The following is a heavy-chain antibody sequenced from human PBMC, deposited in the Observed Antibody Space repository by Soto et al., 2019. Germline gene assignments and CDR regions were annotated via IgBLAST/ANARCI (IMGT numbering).Heavy chain of an antibody. D-gene: IGHD2-2*01. CDR1: GGSISSYY. CDR2: IYYSGST. CDR3: ARVWVKECSSTSCPSGWFDP. Sequence: PSETLSLTCTVSGGSISSYYWSWIRQPPGKGLEWIGYIYYSGSTNYNPSLKSRVTISVDTSKNQFSLKLSSVTAADTAVYYCARVWVKECSSTSCPSGWFDPWGQRTLVTVSS. J-gene: IGHJ5*02. V-gene: IGHV4-59*01.